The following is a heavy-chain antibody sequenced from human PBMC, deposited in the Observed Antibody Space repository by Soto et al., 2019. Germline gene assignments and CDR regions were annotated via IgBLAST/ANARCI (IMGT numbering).Heavy chain of an antibody. V-gene: IGHV1-18*01. CDR1: GYTFSTYG. J-gene: IGHJ4*02. Sequence: ASVKVSCKSSGYTFSTYGIRWVRQAPGQGLEWMGWISAYNGATNYAQKFQDRLTMTTDTSTSTAYMELRSLRSDDTAVYFCARAPNASTWDYWGQGTLVTVSS. D-gene: IGHD6-13*01. CDR3: ARAPNASTWDY. CDR2: ISAYNGAT.